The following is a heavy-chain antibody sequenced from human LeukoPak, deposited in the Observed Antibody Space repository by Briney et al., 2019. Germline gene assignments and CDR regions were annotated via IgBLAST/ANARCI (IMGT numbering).Heavy chain of an antibody. Sequence: SQTLSLSCTVSGVSVCSGSYYWGWSRPPPGKGLGWIGYISFSGSSNYNPSLKSRVTISVDTSKNQFSMWLSSVPAADTAVYYCATVVRSWDYFYYWGEGTLVTVSS. V-gene: IGHV4-61*01. CDR1: GVSVCSGSYY. CDR3: ATVVRSWDYFYY. J-gene: IGHJ4*02. D-gene: IGHD2/OR15-2a*01. CDR2: ISFSGSS.